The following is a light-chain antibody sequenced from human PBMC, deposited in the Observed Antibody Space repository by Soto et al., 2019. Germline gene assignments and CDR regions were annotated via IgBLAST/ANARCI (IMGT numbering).Light chain of an antibody. Sequence: EIVLTQSPGTLSLSPGERATLSCRASQSVSSSYLAWYQQKPGQAPRLLIYDASNRATGIPARFSGSGSGTDFTLTISSLEPEEFAVYYCQQRSNWPFTFGQGTRLEIK. J-gene: IGKJ5*01. CDR2: DAS. V-gene: IGKV3-11*01. CDR3: QQRSNWPFT. CDR1: QSVSSSY.